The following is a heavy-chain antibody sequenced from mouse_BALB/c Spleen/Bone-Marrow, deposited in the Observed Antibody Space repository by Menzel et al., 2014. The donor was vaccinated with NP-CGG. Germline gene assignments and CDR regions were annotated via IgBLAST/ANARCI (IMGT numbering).Heavy chain of an antibody. V-gene: IGHV5-6-4*01. Sequence: EVKVVDSGGGLVKPGGSLKLSCAASGFTFSSYTASWVRQTPEKRLEWVATISSGGSYTYYPDSVKGRFTISRDNAKNTLYLQMSSLKSEDTAMYYCTSMITRGYYFDYWGQGTTLTVSS. CDR2: ISSGGSYT. CDR1: GFTFSSYT. J-gene: IGHJ2*01. D-gene: IGHD2-4*01. CDR3: TSMITRGYYFDY.